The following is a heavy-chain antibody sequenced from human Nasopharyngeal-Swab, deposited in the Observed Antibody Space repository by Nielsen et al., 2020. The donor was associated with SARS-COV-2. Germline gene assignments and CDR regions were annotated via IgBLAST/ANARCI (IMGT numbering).Heavy chain of an antibody. CDR2: IYYSGTT. Sequence: SETLSLTCTVSGDSISTRTYYWGWIRQPPGKGLEWIASIYYSGTTYYNPSLKSRVTISLETSKNEFSLRLISVTAADTAVYYCARGYDFWSGSYPVYWGQGTQVTVSS. CDR1: GDSISTRTYY. J-gene: IGHJ4*02. D-gene: IGHD3-3*01. CDR3: ARGYDFWSGSYPVY. V-gene: IGHV4-39*07.